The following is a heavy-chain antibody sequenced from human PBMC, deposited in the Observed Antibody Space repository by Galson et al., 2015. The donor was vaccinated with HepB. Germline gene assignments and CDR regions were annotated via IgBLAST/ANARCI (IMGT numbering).Heavy chain of an antibody. CDR1: GGTFSRYA. V-gene: IGHV1-69*13. CDR2: IIPIFGTA. CDR3: ARDPGPFNCSSPSCYYDY. J-gene: IGHJ4*02. D-gene: IGHD2-2*01. Sequence: SVKVSCKASGGTFSRYAINWVRQAPGQGLEWMGGIIPIFGTAKYAQKFQGRVTITADGSTNTAHMELSSLRSEDTAVYYCARDPGPFNCSSPSCYYDYWGQGTLVTVSS.